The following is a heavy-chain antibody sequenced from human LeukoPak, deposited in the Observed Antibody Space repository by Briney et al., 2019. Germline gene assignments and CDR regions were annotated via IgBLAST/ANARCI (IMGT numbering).Heavy chain of an antibody. CDR1: GFTFSSYG. D-gene: IGHD3-10*01. CDR2: IRYDGSNK. J-gene: IGHJ4*02. CDR3: AKDLRPWYYGSGNNY. Sequence: PGGSLRLSCAASGFTFSSYGMHWVRQAPGKGLEWVAFIRYDGSNKYYADSVKGRFTISRDNSKNTLYLQMNSLRAEDTAVYYCAKDLRPWYYGSGNNYWGQGTLVTVSS. V-gene: IGHV3-30*02.